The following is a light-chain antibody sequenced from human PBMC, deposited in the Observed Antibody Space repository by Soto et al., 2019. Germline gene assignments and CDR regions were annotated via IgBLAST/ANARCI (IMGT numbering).Light chain of an antibody. CDR2: EGN. CDR3: CSYTGSSTS. V-gene: IGLV2-23*01. Sequence: QSVLTQPASVSGSPGQSITMSCAGASSDVGSYNLVSWYQQYPGKAPKLIIYEGNKRPSGVYNRFSGSGSGNTASLKISGLQAEDAADNYCCSYTGSSTSFGGGTKLTVL. J-gene: IGLJ3*02. CDR1: SSDVGSYNL.